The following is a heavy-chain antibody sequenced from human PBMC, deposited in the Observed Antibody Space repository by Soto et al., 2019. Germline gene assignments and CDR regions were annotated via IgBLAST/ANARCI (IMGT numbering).Heavy chain of an antibody. J-gene: IGHJ6*02. Sequence: EVQLVESGGGLVQPGGSLRLSCAASGFTFSSYGMHWVRQATGKGLEWVSAIGTAGDTYYPGSVKGRFTISRENAKNSLYLQMNSLRAGDTAVYYCARGVYYYGMDVWGQGTTVTVSS. CDR1: GFTFSSYG. CDR2: IGTAGDT. CDR3: ARGVYYYGMDV. V-gene: IGHV3-13*01. D-gene: IGHD3-16*01.